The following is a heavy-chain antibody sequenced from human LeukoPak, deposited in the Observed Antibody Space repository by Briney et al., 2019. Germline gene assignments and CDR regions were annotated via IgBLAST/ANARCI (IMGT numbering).Heavy chain of an antibody. J-gene: IGHJ1*01. V-gene: IGHV4-39*01. Sequence: ECFCSIYYSGRTYYTPSLKSRVTISGETAKNKFSLKLSSVTAADTAVYYCASTSITYFQHWGQGTLVTVSS. CDR2: IYYSGRT. CDR3: ASTSITYFQH. D-gene: IGHD3-3*02.